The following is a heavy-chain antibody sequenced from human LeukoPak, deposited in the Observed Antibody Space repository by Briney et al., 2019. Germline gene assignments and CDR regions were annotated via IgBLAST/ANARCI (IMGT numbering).Heavy chain of an antibody. CDR2: IYYSGST. Sequence: PSETLSLTCTVSGGSISSYYWSWIRQPPGKGLEWIGYIYYSGSTNYNPSLKSRVTISVDTSMNQFSLKLSSVTAADTAVYYCARASPSHGYYYGMDVWGQGTTVTVSS. V-gene: IGHV4-59*01. CDR3: ARASPSHGYYYGMDV. CDR1: GGSISSYY. J-gene: IGHJ6*02.